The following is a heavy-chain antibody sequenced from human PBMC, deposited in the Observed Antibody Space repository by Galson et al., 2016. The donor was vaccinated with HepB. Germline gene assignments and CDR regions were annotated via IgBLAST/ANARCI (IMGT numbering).Heavy chain of an antibody. J-gene: IGHJ5*02. CDR3: AKSPPKPSRLYGGNSGFGNWFDP. D-gene: IGHD4-23*01. Sequence: GKGLEWIGYIHYSGSTNYNPSLKSRVIISVDTSKNQFSLKVSSVTAADTAVYYCAKSPPKPSRLYGGNSGFGNWFDPWGQGIQVIVSS. CDR2: IHYSGST. V-gene: IGHV4-59*01.